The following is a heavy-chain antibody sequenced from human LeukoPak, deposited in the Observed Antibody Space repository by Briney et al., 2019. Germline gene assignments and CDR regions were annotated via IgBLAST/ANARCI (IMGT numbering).Heavy chain of an antibody. CDR2: INHSGST. CDR3: ARIGYCSSTGCLAHYYYYMDV. CDR1: GGSFSGYY. D-gene: IGHD2-2*01. J-gene: IGHJ6*03. V-gene: IGHV4-34*01. Sequence: SETLSLTCAVYGGSFSGYYWSWIRQPPGKGLEWIGEINHSGSTNYNPSLKSRVTISVDTSKNQFSLKLSSVTAADTAVYYCARIGYCSSTGCLAHYYYYMDVWGKGTTVTVSS.